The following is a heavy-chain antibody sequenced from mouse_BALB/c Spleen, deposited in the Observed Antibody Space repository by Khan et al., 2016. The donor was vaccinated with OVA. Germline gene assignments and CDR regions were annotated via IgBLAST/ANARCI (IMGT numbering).Heavy chain of an antibody. CDR3: ARGNYYGYYFDY. Sequence: EVQLVESGPGLVKPSQSLSLTCTVTGYSITSGYAWNWIRQFPGNKLEWMGYISYSGVTSYNPSLKSRISITRDTSKNQFFLQLNSLTTEDTATHYCARGNYYGYYFDYWGQGTTLTVSS. D-gene: IGHD1-1*01. CDR1: GYSITSGYA. CDR2: ISYSGVT. V-gene: IGHV3-2*02. J-gene: IGHJ2*01.